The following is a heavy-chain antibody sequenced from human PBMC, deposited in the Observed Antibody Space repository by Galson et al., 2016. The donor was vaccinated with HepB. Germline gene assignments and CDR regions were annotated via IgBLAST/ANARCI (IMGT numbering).Heavy chain of an antibody. J-gene: IGHJ4*02. CDR1: GGTFSTYS. CDR3: ATMQWLGDYYFDS. D-gene: IGHD6-19*01. CDR2: IIPVLGDA. V-gene: IGHV1-69*02. Sequence: SVKVSCKASGGTFSTYSVNWVRQAPGQGLEWMGKIIPVLGDANYAQRFQGRLTITADKSTGTAYMALTGLRSGDTAGYYCATMQWLGDYYFDSWGQGTLVTVAS.